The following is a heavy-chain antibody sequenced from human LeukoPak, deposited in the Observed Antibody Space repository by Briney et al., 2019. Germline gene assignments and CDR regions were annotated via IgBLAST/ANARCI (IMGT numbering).Heavy chain of an antibody. V-gene: IGHV1-2*02. J-gene: IGHJ5*02. Sequence: ASVKVCFKASGYTFTSYGISLVRQAPGQGLEWMGWINPNSGGTNYAQKFQGRVTMTRDTSISTAYMELSRLRSDDTAVYYCARDKGSGWSFFDPWGQGTLVTVSS. CDR1: GYTFTSYG. D-gene: IGHD6-19*01. CDR3: ARDKGSGWSFFDP. CDR2: INPNSGGT.